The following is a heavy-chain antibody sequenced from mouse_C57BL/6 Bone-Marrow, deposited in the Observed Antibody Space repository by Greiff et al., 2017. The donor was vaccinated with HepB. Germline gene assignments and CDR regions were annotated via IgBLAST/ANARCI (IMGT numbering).Heavy chain of an antibody. Sequence: VKLMESGAELARPGASVKLSCKASGYTFTSYGISWVKQRTGQGLEWIGEIYPRSGNTYYNEKFKGKATLTADKSSSTAYMELRSLTSEDSAVYFCARSDYYGSSYAWFAYWGQGTLVTVSA. D-gene: IGHD1-1*01. CDR1: GYTFTSYG. CDR3: ARSDYYGSSYAWFAY. J-gene: IGHJ3*01. V-gene: IGHV1-81*01. CDR2: IYPRSGNT.